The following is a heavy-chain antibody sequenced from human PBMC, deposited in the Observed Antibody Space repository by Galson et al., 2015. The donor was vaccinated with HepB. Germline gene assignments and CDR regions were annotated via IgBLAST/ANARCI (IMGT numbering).Heavy chain of an antibody. V-gene: IGHV3-23*01. CDR1: GFTFSSYA. D-gene: IGHD3-22*01. J-gene: IGHJ3*02. CDR3: ARDFTMIVVVSAFDI. Sequence: LRLSCAASGFTFSSYAMRWVRQAPGKGLEWVSDISGSGGSTYYADSVKGRFTISRDNAKNSLYLQMNSLRAEDTAVYYCARDFTMIVVVSAFDIWGQGTMVTVSS. CDR2: ISGSGGST.